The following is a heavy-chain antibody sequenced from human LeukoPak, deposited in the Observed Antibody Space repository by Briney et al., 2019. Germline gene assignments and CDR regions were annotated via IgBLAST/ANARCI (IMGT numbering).Heavy chain of an antibody. D-gene: IGHD3-22*01. CDR3: AKGAITMIVVDAFDI. Sequence: PGGSLRLSCAASGFTFSSYSMNWVRQAPGKGLEWVSSISSSSSYIYYADSVKGRFTISRDNAKNSLYLQMNSLRAEDTAVYYCAKGAITMIVVDAFDIWGQGTMVTVSS. V-gene: IGHV3-21*01. CDR2: ISSSSSYI. J-gene: IGHJ3*02. CDR1: GFTFSSYS.